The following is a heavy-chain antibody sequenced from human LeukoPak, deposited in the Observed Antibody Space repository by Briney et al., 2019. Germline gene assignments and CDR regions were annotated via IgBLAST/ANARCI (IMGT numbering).Heavy chain of an antibody. J-gene: IGHJ5*02. V-gene: IGHV1-69*05. CDR3: ARDHYDSSGYYYVDPNWFDP. CDR1: GGTFSSYA. CDR2: IIPIFGTA. D-gene: IGHD3-22*01. Sequence: SVKVSCKASGGTFSSYAISWVRQAPGQGLEWMGGIIPIFGTANYAQKFQGRVTITTDESTSTAYMELSSLRSEDAAVYYCARDHYDSSGYYYVDPNWFDPWGQGTLVTVSS.